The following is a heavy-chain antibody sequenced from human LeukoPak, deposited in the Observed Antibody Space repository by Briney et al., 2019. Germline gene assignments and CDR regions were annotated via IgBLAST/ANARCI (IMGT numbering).Heavy chain of an antibody. CDR1: GYSFTSYW. CDR3: ARSSLDHDYGNYGLDFDY. J-gene: IGHJ4*02. V-gene: IGHV5-51*01. D-gene: IGHD4-11*01. CDR2: IYPGDSDT. Sequence: GESLKISCKGSGYSFTSYWIGWVRQMPGKGLEWMGIIYPGDSDTRYSPSFQGQVTISADKSISTAYLQWSSLKASDTAMYYCARSSLDHDYGNYGLDFDYWGQGTLVTVSS.